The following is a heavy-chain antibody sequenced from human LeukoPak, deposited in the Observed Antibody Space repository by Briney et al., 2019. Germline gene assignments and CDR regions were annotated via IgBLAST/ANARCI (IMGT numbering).Heavy chain of an antibody. CDR1: GGSISSGGHY. Sequence: PSQTLSLTCTVSGGSISSGGHYWSWIRQPAGKGLEWIGRIYTSGSTNYNPSLKSRVTMSVDTSKNQFSLKLSSVTAADTAVYYCAQIGYYYGMDVWGQGTTVTVSS. J-gene: IGHJ6*02. V-gene: IGHV4-61*02. D-gene: IGHD2-21*01. CDR2: IYTSGST. CDR3: AQIGYYYGMDV.